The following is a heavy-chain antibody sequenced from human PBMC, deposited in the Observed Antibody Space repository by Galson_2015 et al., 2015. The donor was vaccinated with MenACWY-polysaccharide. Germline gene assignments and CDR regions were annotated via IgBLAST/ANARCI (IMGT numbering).Heavy chain of an antibody. V-gene: IGHV1-18*01. CDR2: ISAYNGNT. Sequence: SVKVSCKASGYTFTNYGITWVRQAPGQGLEWMGWISAYNGNTNYAQKLQGRDTMTTDASARTAYMELRRLRSDDTAVYYCARGVSHVDYWGQGTLVTVSS. CDR3: ARGVSHVDY. CDR1: GYTFTNYG. J-gene: IGHJ4*02.